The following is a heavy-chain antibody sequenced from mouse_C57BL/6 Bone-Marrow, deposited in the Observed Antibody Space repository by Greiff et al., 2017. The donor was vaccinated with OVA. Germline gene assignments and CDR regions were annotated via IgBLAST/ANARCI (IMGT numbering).Heavy chain of an antibody. J-gene: IGHJ2*01. Sequence: QVQLQQPGAELVQPGASVKLSCKASGYTFTSYWMHWVKQRPGQGLEWIGMIHPNSGSTNYNEKFKRKATLTVDKSSRRAYLKLSSRISEDSAAYYCARCAVVATDFDYWGQGTTLTVSS. CDR3: ARCAVVATDFDY. D-gene: IGHD1-1*01. CDR2: IHPNSGST. V-gene: IGHV1-64*01. CDR1: GYTFTSYW.